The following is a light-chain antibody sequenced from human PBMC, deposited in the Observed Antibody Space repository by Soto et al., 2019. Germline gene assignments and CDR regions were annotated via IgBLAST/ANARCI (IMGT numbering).Light chain of an antibody. V-gene: IGKV1-27*01. CDR3: QKYNIAPWT. J-gene: IGKJ1*01. Sequence: DLQMTQFPSTLAASPGDRVTITCRASQDVRTFLAWYQQRPGKVPKLLIYAASTLQSGVPSRFSGSGSGTDFTLTISSLEPEDVAAYYCQKYNIAPWTFGQGTRVEI. CDR1: QDVRTF. CDR2: AAS.